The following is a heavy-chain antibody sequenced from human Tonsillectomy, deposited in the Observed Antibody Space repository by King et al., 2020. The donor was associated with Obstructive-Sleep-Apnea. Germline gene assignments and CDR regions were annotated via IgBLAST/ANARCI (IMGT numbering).Heavy chain of an antibody. CDR3: TTDILTGYSNYYYGMDV. Sequence: VKLVESGGGLVKPGGSLRLSCAASGFTFSNAWMSWVRQAPGKGLEWVGRIKSKTDGGTTDYAAPVKGRFTISRDDSKNTLYLQMNSLKTEDTAVYYCTTDILTGYSNYYYGMDVWGQGTTVTVSS. CDR1: GFTFSNAW. V-gene: IGHV3-15*01. D-gene: IGHD3-9*01. J-gene: IGHJ6*02. CDR2: IKSKTDGGTT.